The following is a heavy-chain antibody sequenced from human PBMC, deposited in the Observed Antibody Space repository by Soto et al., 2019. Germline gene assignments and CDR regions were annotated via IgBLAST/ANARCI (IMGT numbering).Heavy chain of an antibody. Sequence: QLQLQESGPGLVKPSETLSLTCTVSGGSISSSSYYWGWIRQPPGKGLEWIGSIYYSGSTYYNPSLKSRVTISVDTSKNQFSLKLSSVTAADTAVYYCARCGYSYGSYNWFDPWGQGTLVTVSS. D-gene: IGHD5-18*01. CDR1: GGSISSSSYY. CDR3: ARCGYSYGSYNWFDP. V-gene: IGHV4-39*01. CDR2: IYYSGST. J-gene: IGHJ5*02.